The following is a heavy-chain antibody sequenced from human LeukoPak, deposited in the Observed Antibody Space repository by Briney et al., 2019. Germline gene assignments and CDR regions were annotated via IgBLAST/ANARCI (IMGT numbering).Heavy chain of an antibody. V-gene: IGHV4-34*01. Sequence: SETLSLTCAVYGGSFSGYYWSWIRQPPGKGLEWIGEINHSGSTNYNPSLKSRVTISVDTSKNQFSLKLSSVTAADTAVYYCARAGFGELLSPLEYYFDYWGQGTLVTVSS. CDR1: GGSFSGYY. J-gene: IGHJ4*02. CDR2: INHSGST. D-gene: IGHD3-10*01. CDR3: ARAGFGELLSPLEYYFDY.